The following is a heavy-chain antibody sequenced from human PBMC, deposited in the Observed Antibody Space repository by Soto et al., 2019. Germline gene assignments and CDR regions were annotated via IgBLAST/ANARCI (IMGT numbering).Heavy chain of an antibody. J-gene: IGHJ2*01. CDR3: AKQQLGYWHFDL. D-gene: IGHD6-13*01. CDR2: INPNSGGT. CDR1: GYTFTDFY. V-gene: IGHV1-2*04. Sequence: QVQLVQSGAEVKKPGASVKVSCKASGYTFTDFYIHWVRQAPGQGLEWLGWINPNSGGTNYAQNFQGWVTMTRDTSISTAYMELRTQRSDDTAVYYCAKQQLGYWHFDLWGRGTLVTVSS.